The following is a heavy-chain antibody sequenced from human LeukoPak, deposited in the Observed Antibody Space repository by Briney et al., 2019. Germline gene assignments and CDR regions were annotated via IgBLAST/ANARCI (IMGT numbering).Heavy chain of an antibody. CDR2: IYHSGST. V-gene: IGHV4-38-2*01. Sequence: PSETLSLTCAVSGYSISSGYYWGWIRPPPGKGLEWIGSIYHSGSTYYNPSLKSRVTISVDTSKNQFSLKLSSVTAADTAVYYCARGGVAGRVGNFDYWGQGTLVTVSS. CDR1: GYSISSGYY. J-gene: IGHJ4*02. D-gene: IGHD6-19*01. CDR3: ARGGVAGRVGNFDY.